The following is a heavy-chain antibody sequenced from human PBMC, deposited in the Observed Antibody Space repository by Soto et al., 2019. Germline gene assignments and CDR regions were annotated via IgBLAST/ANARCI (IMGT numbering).Heavy chain of an antibody. D-gene: IGHD1-26*01. V-gene: IGHV3-13*01. CDR3: ARGGSGSYWYYFDY. Sequence: PGGSLRLSCAASGFTFSSYDMHWVRQATGKGLEWVSAIGTAGDTYYPGSVKGRFTISRENAKNSLYLQMNSLRAGDTAVYYCARGGSGSYWYYFDYWGQGTLVTVSS. CDR2: IGTAGDT. CDR1: GFTFSSYD. J-gene: IGHJ4*02.